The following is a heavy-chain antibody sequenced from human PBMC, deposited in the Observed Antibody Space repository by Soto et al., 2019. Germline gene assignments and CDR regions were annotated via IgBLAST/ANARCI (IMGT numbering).Heavy chain of an antibody. CDR2: ISSSSYI. D-gene: IGHD1-20*01. J-gene: IGHJ4*02. CDR1: GFTFSSYS. CDR3: AREGITGTTGDY. V-gene: IGHV3-21*01. Sequence: PGGSLRLSCAASGFTFSSYSMNWVRQAPGKGLEWVSSISSSSYIYYADSVKGRFTISRDNAKNSLYLQMNSLRAEDTAVYYCAREGITGTTGDYWGQGTLVTVSS.